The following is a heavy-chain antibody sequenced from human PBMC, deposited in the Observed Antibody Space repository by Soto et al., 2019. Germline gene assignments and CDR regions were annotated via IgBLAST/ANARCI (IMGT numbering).Heavy chain of an antibody. CDR1: VGSFSGYY. Sequence: PSETLSLTCAVYVGSFSGYYWSLIRQPPGKGLEWIWEINHSGSNNYNPSLKSRVTISVDTSKNQFSLKLSSVTAADTAVYYCARPELDSSGCDAFDIWGQGTFVTVSS. CDR3: ARPELDSSGCDAFDI. D-gene: IGHD3-22*01. J-gene: IGHJ3*02. CDR2: INHSGSN. V-gene: IGHV4-34*01.